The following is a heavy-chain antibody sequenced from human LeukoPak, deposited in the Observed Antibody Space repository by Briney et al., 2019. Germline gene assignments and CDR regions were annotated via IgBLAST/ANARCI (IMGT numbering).Heavy chain of an antibody. CDR1: GGTFSSYA. V-gene: IGHV1-69*13. CDR2: IIPIFGTA. D-gene: IGHD3-9*01. J-gene: IGHJ4*02. Sequence: SVKVSCKASGGTFSSYAISWVRQAPGQGLEWMGGIIPIFGTANYAQKFQGRVTITADESTSTAYMELSSLRSEDTAVYYCARLILTGYLLDYWGQGTLVTVSS. CDR3: ARLILTGYLLDY.